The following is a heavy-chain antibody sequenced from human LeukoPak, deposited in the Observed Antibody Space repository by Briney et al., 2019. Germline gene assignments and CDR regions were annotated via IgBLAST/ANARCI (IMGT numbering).Heavy chain of an antibody. D-gene: IGHD3-10*01. V-gene: IGHV4-59*01. CDR1: GGSISSYY. CDR2: IYYSGST. CDR3: ARYPGSDL. J-gene: IGHJ2*01. Sequence: SETLSLTCTVSGGSISSYYWSWIRQPPGKGLEWIGYIYYSGSTNYNPSLKSRVTISVDTSKNQFSLKLSSVTAADTAVYYCARYPGSDLWGRGTLVTVSS.